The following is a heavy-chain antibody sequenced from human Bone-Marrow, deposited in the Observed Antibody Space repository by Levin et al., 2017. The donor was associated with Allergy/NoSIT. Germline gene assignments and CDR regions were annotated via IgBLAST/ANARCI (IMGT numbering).Heavy chain of an antibody. D-gene: IGHD1-26*01. CDR2: ISGSGFST. Sequence: GGSLRLSCAASGFTITSNAMSWVRQAPGKGLEWVSVISGSGFSTFYADSVKGRFSISRDTSKNTLYLQMNSLRAEDTAVYYCANSRDYRGSYYFRAWGQGILVSVSS. CDR3: ANSRDYRGSYYFRA. V-gene: IGHV3-23*01. J-gene: IGHJ5*02. CDR1: GFTITSNA.